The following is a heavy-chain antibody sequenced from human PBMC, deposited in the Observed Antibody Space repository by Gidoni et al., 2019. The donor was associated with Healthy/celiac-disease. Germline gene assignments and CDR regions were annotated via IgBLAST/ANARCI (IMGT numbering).Heavy chain of an antibody. CDR3: ARIRAIAKTPYAFDI. Sequence: QVTLRESGPALVKPTQTLTLTCTFSGFSLSTSGMCVSWIRQPPGKALEWLARIDWDDDKYYSTSLKTRLTISKDTSKNQVVLTMTNMDPVDTATYYCARIRAIAKTPYAFDIWGQGTMVTVSS. D-gene: IGHD2-21*01. V-gene: IGHV2-70*15. CDR2: IDWDDDK. J-gene: IGHJ3*02. CDR1: GFSLSTSGMC.